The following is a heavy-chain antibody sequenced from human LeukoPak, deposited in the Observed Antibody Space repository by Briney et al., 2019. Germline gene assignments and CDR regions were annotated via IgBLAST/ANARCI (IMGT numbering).Heavy chain of an antibody. CDR3: ARSWGDMVPLYFDY. Sequence: ASVKVSCKASGYTFTGYYMHWVRQAPGQGLEWMGWINPNSGGTNYAQKFQGRVTMTRDTSISTAYMELSRLRSDDTAVYCCARSWGDMVPLYFDYWGQGTLVTVSS. CDR2: INPNSGGT. CDR1: GYTFTGYY. D-gene: IGHD3-10*01. J-gene: IGHJ4*02. V-gene: IGHV1-2*02.